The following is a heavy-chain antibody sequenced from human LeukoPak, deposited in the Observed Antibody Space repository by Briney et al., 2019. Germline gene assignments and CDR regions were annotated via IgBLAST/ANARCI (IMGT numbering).Heavy chain of an antibody. CDR3: ARLVEQWLVRIDY. CDR2: IYHSGST. Sequence: PSGTLSLTCAVSGGSVSSSNWWSWVRQPPGKGLEWIGEIYHSGSTYYNPSLKSRVTISVDTSKNQFSLKLSSVTAADTAVYYCARLVEQWLVRIDYWGQGTLVTVSS. V-gene: IGHV4-4*02. CDR1: GGSVSSSNW. D-gene: IGHD6-19*01. J-gene: IGHJ4*02.